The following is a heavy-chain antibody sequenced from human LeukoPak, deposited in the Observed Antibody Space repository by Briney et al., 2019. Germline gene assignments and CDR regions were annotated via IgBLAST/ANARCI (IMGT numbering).Heavy chain of an antibody. CDR1: GGSISSYY. CDR3: ARERLGYSPSTKDWFDP. Sequence: SETLSLTCTVSGGSISSYYWSWLRQPAGKGLEWVGRIYTSGSTNYNPSLKSRVTMSVDTSKNQFSLKLSSVTAADTAVYYCARERLGYSPSTKDWFDPWGQGTLVTVSS. CDR2: IYTSGST. J-gene: IGHJ5*02. V-gene: IGHV4-4*07. D-gene: IGHD5-12*01.